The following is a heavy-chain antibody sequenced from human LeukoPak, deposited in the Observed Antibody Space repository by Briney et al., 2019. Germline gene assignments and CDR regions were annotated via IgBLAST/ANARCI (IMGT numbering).Heavy chain of an antibody. CDR3: AREGGSGSIDY. CDR2: IYSGGST. Sequence: PGGSLRLSCAGSGFTFSSYGMSWVRQAPGKGLEWVSVIYSGGSTYYADSVKGRFTISRDNSKNTLYLQMNSLRAEDTAVYYCAREGGSGSIDYWGQGTLVTVSS. V-gene: IGHV3-53*01. CDR1: GFTFSSYG. D-gene: IGHD3-10*01. J-gene: IGHJ4*02.